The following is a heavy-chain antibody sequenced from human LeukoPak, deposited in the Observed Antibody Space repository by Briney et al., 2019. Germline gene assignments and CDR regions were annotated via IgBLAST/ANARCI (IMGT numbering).Heavy chain of an antibody. D-gene: IGHD3-22*01. CDR3: ARSVKTYYYDSRARGSFDY. CDR2: IYYSGST. V-gene: IGHV4-31*11. CDR1: GGSFSGYY. Sequence: SETLSLTCAVYGGSFSGYYWSWIRQHPGKGLEWIGYIYYSGSTYYNPSLKSRVTISVDTSKNQFSLKLSSVTAADTAVYYCARSVKTYYYDSRARGSFDYWGQGTLVTVSS. J-gene: IGHJ4*02.